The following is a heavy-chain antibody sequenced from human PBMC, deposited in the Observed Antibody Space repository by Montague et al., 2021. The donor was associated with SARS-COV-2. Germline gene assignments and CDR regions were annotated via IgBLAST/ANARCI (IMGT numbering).Heavy chain of an antibody. J-gene: IGHJ4*02. CDR2: INPSGGT. CDR3: ARGRYGGAAY. V-gene: IGHV4-34*01. Sequence: SETLSLTCAVYGGSFSGYYWSWIRQPPGKGLEWIGEINPSGGTNYNPSLEGRVTISADTSKKQFSLKFSSVSAADTAVYYCARGRYGGAAYWGQGTLVTVTS. D-gene: IGHD1-26*01. CDR1: GGSFSGYY.